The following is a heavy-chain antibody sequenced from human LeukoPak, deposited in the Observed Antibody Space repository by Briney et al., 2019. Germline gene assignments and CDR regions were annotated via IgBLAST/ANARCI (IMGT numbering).Heavy chain of an antibody. Sequence: GGSLRLSCAASGFTLSSYWMSWVRQAPGKGLEWVANIKEDGSDKHYVDSVKGRFTISRDNAKNSLYLQMNSLRADDTAVYYCARDAFQYDSSGSKMDYWGQGTLVTVSS. J-gene: IGHJ4*02. CDR3: ARDAFQYDSSGSKMDY. D-gene: IGHD3-22*01. CDR1: GFTLSSYW. V-gene: IGHV3-7*01. CDR2: IKEDGSDK.